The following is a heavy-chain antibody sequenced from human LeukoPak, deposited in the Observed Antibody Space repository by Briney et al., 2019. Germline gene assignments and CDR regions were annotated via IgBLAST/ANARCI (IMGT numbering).Heavy chain of an antibody. CDR1: GFTFSSYA. D-gene: IGHD3-10*01. CDR3: AKDSPNNYGSGSYLQGYFDY. J-gene: IGHJ4*02. CDR2: ISGSGGST. V-gene: IGHV3-23*01. Sequence: GGSLRLSCAASGFTFSSYAMSWVRQAPGKGLEWVSAISGSGGSTYYADSVKGRFTISRDNSENTLYLQMNSLRVEDTAVYYCAKDSPNNYGSGSYLQGYFDYWGQGTLVTVSS.